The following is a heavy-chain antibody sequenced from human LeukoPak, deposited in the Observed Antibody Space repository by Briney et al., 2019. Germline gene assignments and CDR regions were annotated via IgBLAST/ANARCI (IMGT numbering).Heavy chain of an antibody. V-gene: IGHV3-21*01. CDR2: ISGSSSYI. CDR3: ARDYCSGGDCYHFDM. CDR1: GFTLSSYA. D-gene: IGHD2-15*01. J-gene: IGHJ3*02. Sequence: PGGSLRLSCAASGFTLSSYAMSWVRQAPGKGLEWVSSISGSSSYIYYADSVKGRFTISRDNAKNSLYLQMSSLRAEDTAVYYCARDYCSGGDCYHFDMWGQGTMVTVSS.